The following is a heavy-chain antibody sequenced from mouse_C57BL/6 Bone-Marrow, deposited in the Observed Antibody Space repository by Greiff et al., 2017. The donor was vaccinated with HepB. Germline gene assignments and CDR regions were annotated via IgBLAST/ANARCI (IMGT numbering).Heavy chain of an antibody. CDR1: GYTFTSYW. Sequence: QVQLQQPGAELVKPGASVKLSCKASGYTFTSYWMHWVKQRPGRGLEWIGRIDPNSGGTKYNEKFKSKATLTVDKPSSTAYMHLSSLTSEDSAVYYCARSSNYYFDYWGQGTTLTVSS. J-gene: IGHJ2*01. CDR3: ARSSNYYFDY. V-gene: IGHV1-72*01. CDR2: IDPNSGGT. D-gene: IGHD4-1*02.